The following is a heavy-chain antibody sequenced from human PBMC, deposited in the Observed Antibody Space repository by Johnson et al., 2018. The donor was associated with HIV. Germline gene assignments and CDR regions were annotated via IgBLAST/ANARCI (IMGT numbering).Heavy chain of an antibody. CDR1: GFSSSDHF. J-gene: IGHJ3*01. CDR2: IRNKPSSYST. Sequence: VQLVESGGGLVQPGGSLRLSCVGSGFSSSDHFMDWVRQAPGKGLEWVGRIRNKPSSYSTEYAASVKGRFTVSRDDSKNSVYLQMSSLKTEDTAVYYCTRDRDGVGVSWGQGTMVTVSS. V-gene: IGHV3-72*01. D-gene: IGHD3-10*01. CDR3: TRDRDGVGVS.